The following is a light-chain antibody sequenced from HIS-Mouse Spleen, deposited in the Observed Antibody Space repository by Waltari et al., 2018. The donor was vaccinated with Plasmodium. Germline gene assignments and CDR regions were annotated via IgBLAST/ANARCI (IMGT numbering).Light chain of an antibody. V-gene: IGKV1-9*01. CDR3: QQLNSYPYT. CDR2: AAS. CDR1: QGISSY. J-gene: IGKJ2*01. Sequence: DIQLTQSPSFLSASVGYRVTITCRASQGISSYLPWYQQKPGKAPKLLIYAASTLQSGVPTRFSGSGSGTEFTLTISSLQPEDFATYYCQQLNSYPYTFGQGTKLEIK.